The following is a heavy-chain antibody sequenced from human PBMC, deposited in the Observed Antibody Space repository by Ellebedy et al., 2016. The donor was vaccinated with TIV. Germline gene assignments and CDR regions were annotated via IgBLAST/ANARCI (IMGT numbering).Heavy chain of an antibody. Sequence: PGGSLRLSCAASGFTFSSYGMHWVRQAPGKGLEWVAYIRDDGSNKYYAESVRGRLTISRDNSKNTLYLQMSSLRVNDTAVYYCAKGRSAAVDYWGQGTLVTVS. V-gene: IGHV3-30*02. CDR3: AKGRSAAVDY. D-gene: IGHD6-13*01. J-gene: IGHJ4*02. CDR1: GFTFSSYG. CDR2: IRDDGSNK.